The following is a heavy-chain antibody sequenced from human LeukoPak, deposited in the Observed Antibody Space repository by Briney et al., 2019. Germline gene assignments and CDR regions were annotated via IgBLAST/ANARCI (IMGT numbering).Heavy chain of an antibody. Sequence: GGSLRLSCAASGFNFRGYWMHWVRQPPGKRPVWVSRIDSDGTATYADSVKGRFTISRDNANNMLYLQMNSLRADDTAVYYCTKDARTCHSSGCWKPSDFWGQGALVTVSS. D-gene: IGHD3-22*01. CDR3: TKDARTCHSSGCWKPSDF. CDR1: GFNFRGYW. CDR2: IDSDGTAT. V-gene: IGHV3-74*01. J-gene: IGHJ4*02.